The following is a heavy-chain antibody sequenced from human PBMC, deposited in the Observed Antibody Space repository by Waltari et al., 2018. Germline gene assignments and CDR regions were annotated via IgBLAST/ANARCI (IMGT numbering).Heavy chain of an antibody. J-gene: IGHJ4*02. CDR1: GSPFTTGW. Sequence: EVQLVQSGAEVKKPGASLKISCAASGSPFTTGWSAWVRPMPGKGLEWMGIINPGDSDTRYNPSFQGQVTISADKSTSTAFLQWSSLKASDTAIYYCARRFCTNGVCYFFDYWGQGTLVTVSS. CDR3: ARRFCTNGVCYFFDY. V-gene: IGHV5-51*01. D-gene: IGHD2-8*01. CDR2: INPGDSDT.